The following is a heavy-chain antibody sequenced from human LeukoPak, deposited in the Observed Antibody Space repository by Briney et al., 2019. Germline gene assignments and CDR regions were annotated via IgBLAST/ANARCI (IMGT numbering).Heavy chain of an antibody. CDR2: IIPIFGTA. V-gene: IGHV1-69*05. D-gene: IGHD3-10*01. CDR1: GGTFSSYA. Sequence: SVKVSCKASGGTFSSYAISWVRQAPGQGLEWMGGIIPIFGTANYAQKFQGRVTITTDESTSTAYMELSSLRSEDTAVYYCATRSGSYYTSRYYGMDVWGQGTTVTVSS. J-gene: IGHJ6*02. CDR3: ATRSGSYYTSRYYGMDV.